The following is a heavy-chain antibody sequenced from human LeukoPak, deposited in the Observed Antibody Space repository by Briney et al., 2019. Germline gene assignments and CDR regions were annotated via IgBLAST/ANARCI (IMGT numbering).Heavy chain of an antibody. D-gene: IGHD2-21*01. CDR2: IYYSGTT. CDR3: ARNMVVNSLDN. CDR1: GGSISTYY. V-gene: IGHV4-59*01. Sequence: SETLSLTCTVSGGSISTYYWSWIRQPPGKGLEWIGFIYYSGTTNYNPSLKSRVTISVDTSKNQFSLRLTSVTAADTAVYYCARNMVVNSLDNWGQGTLVTVSS. J-gene: IGHJ4*02.